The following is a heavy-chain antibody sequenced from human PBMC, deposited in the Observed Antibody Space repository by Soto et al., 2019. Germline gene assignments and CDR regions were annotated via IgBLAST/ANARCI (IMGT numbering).Heavy chain of an antibody. Sequence: VGSLRLSCAAAGFTFTGYGGNWVRQAPGKGLEWVSSISSTTNYIYYGDSMKGRFTISRDNTKNSLYLEMNSLRAEDTAVYYCARESEDLTSNFDYWGQGTLVTVSS. V-gene: IGHV3-21*06. J-gene: IGHJ4*02. CDR1: GFTFTGYG. CDR2: ISSTTNYI. CDR3: ARESEDLTSNFDY.